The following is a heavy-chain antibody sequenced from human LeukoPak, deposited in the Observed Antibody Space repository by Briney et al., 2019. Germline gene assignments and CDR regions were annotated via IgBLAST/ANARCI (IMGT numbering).Heavy chain of an antibody. J-gene: IGHJ3*02. V-gene: IGHV3-23*01. CDR3: AKDLARGGYSFGVVIVSDAFDI. CDR2: ISGSGGST. D-gene: IGHD3-16*02. CDR1: GFTFSSYA. Sequence: GGSLRLSCAASGFTFSSYAMSWVRQAPGKGLEWVSAISGSGGSTYYADSVKGRFTISRDNSKNPLYLQMNSLRSEETAVYYGAKDLARGGYSFGVVIVSDAFDIWGQGTMVTVSS.